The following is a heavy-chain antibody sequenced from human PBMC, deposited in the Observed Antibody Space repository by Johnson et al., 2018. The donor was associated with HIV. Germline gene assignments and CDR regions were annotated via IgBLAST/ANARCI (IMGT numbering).Heavy chain of an antibody. D-gene: IGHD5-12*01. Sequence: VQLVESGGGVVRPGGSLRLSCAASGFTVSSNYMSWVRQAPGKGLEWVSVIYSGGSTYYADSVKGRFTISRDKSKDTLYLQMSSLRAEDTAVYYCAKGRGYDYDALDFWGQGTMVTVSS. CDR2: IYSGGST. CDR3: AKGRGYDYDALDF. V-gene: IGHV3-53*01. CDR1: GFTVSSNY. J-gene: IGHJ3*01.